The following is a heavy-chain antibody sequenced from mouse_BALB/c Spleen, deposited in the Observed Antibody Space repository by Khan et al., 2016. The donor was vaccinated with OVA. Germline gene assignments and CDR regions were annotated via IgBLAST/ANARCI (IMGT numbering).Heavy chain of an antibody. CDR1: GFSLTSYG. D-gene: IGHD6-1*01. J-gene: IGHJ4*01. V-gene: IGHV2-3*01. CDR3: AGFEASYYAMYY. CDR2: IWGGGSI. Sequence: QVQLKESGPGLVAPSQSLSITCTVSGFSLTSYGVNWVRQPPGKGLEWLGVIWGGGSINYHSALISRLSITKDNYKNTVFLKLNSLQTNDTATYYCAGFEASYYAMYYWGQGTSVTVSS.